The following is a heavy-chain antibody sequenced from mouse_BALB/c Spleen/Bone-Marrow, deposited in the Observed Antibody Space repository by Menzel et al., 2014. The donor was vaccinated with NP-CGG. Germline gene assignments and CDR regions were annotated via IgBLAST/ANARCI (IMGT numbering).Heavy chain of an antibody. CDR3: ARYDYGVYFDY. J-gene: IGHJ2*01. Sequence: EVQLQQSGAELVKPGASVKLSCTASGFNIKDTYMHWVKQRPEQGLEWIGRIDPANGNTKYDPKFQSKATITADTSSNTAYLQLSSLTSEDTAVYYCARYDYGVYFDYWGQGTTLTVSS. D-gene: IGHD2-4*01. CDR2: IDPANGNT. V-gene: IGHV14-3*02. CDR1: GFNIKDTY.